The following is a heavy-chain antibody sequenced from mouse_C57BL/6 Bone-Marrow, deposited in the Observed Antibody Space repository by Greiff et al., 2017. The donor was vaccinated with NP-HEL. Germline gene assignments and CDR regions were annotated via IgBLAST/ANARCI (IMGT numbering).Heavy chain of an antibody. V-gene: IGHV1-72*01. J-gene: IGHJ2*01. CDR1: GYTFTSYW. D-gene: IGHD1-1*01. CDR3: ARGTITTVVGPGY. CDR2: VDPNSGGT. Sequence: VQLQQSGAELVKPGASVKLSCKASGYTFTSYWMHWVKQRPGRGLEWIGRVDPNSGGTKYNEKFKSKATLTVDKPSSTAYMQLSSLTSEDSAVYYCARGTITTVVGPGYWGQGTTLTVSS.